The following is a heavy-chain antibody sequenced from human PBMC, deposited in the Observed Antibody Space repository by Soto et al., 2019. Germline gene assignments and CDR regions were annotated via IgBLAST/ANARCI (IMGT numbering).Heavy chain of an antibody. V-gene: IGHV4-30-2*02. D-gene: IGHD2-2*02. CDR2: IYHSGST. CDR1: GGSIRSGGYS. J-gene: IGHJ4*02. CDR3: ARYTRRPDY. Sequence: SETLSLTCAVSGGSIRSGGYSWSWIRQPPGKGLEWIGYIYHSGSTYYNPSLKSRVTISVDTSKSQFYLKLNSVTAADTAIYYCARYTRRPDYWGQGILVTVSS.